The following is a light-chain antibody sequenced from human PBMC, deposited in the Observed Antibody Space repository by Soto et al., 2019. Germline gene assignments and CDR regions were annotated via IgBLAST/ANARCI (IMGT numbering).Light chain of an antibody. V-gene: IGKV1-5*03. Sequence: DIQMTQSPSTLSASVGDRVTITCRASQSISSWLAWYQQKPGKAPTLLIYKASSFESGVPSRFSGSGSGTEFTLTISSLQPDDFATYYCQQYNSYPLTFGGGTKVEIK. J-gene: IGKJ4*01. CDR3: QQYNSYPLT. CDR1: QSISSW. CDR2: KAS.